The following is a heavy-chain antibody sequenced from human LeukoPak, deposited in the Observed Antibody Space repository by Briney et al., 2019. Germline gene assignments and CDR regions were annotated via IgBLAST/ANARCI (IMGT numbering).Heavy chain of an antibody. CDR2: INGDGSST. J-gene: IGHJ4*02. Sequence: GGSLRLSCAASGFTFSSYWMHWVRHAPGKGLVWVSRINGDGSSTTYVDSVMGRFTISRDNAKNTLYLQMNSVRVEDTAVYYCARGNIAAAGIHYWGQGTLVIVSS. CDR3: ARGNIAAAGIHY. CDR1: GFTFSSYW. D-gene: IGHD6-13*01. V-gene: IGHV3-74*01.